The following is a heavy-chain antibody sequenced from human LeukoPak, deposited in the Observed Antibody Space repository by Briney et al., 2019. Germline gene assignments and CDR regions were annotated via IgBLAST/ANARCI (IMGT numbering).Heavy chain of an antibody. CDR1: GFTVSSIH. CDR3: ARGAYYYED. D-gene: IGHD3-22*01. Sequence: PGGSLRLSCAASGFTVSSIHMVWVRQAPGKGLEWVSVTYTGGNSYYADSVKGRFTISRDNSKNTLYLQMNSLRAEDTAVYYCARGAYYYEDWGQGTLVTVSS. CDR2: TYTGGNS. J-gene: IGHJ4*02. V-gene: IGHV3-53*01.